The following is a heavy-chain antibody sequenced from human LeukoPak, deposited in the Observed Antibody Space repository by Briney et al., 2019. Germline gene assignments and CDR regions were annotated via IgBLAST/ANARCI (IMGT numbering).Heavy chain of an antibody. Sequence: TGGSLRLSCAASGFTFSSYGMHWVRQAPGKGLEWVAFIRYDGSNKYYADSVKGRFTISRDNSKNTLYLQMNSLRAEDTAVYYCAKDKGSVGELQPFDYWGQGTLVTVSS. D-gene: IGHD1-26*01. CDR3: AKDKGSVGELQPFDY. CDR1: GFTFSSYG. V-gene: IGHV3-30*02. J-gene: IGHJ4*02. CDR2: IRYDGSNK.